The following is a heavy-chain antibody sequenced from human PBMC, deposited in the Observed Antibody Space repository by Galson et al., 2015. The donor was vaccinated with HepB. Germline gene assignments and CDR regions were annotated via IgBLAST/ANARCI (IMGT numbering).Heavy chain of an antibody. D-gene: IGHD3-10*01. CDR2: IDPSDSYI. V-gene: IGHV5-10-1*01. J-gene: IGHJ4*02. Sequence: QSGAEVKKPGESLRISCRGSGYSFTSYWISWVRQVPGKGLEWMGRIDPSDSYINYSPSFQGHVTISADKSISTAYLQWSSLKASDTAMYYCAADPMYGSGSYYNPNFGYWGQGTLVTVSS. CDR1: GYSFTSYW. CDR3: AADPMYGSGSYYNPNFGY.